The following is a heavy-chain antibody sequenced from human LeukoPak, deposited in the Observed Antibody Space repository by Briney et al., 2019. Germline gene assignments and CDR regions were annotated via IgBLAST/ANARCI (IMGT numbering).Heavy chain of an antibody. J-gene: IGHJ4*02. V-gene: IGHV4-34*01. CDR2: INHSGST. CDR1: GGSFSGYY. Sequence: SETLSLTCAVYGGSFSGYYWSWIRQPPGKGLEWIGEINHSGSTNYNPSLKSRVTISVDTSKNQFSLKLSSVTAADTAVYYCARRRGSYFDYWGQGTLVTVSS. CDR3: ARRRGSYFDY. D-gene: IGHD1-26*01.